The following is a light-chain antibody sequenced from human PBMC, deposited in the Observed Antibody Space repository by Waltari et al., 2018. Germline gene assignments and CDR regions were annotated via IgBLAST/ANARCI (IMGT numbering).Light chain of an antibody. V-gene: IGLV2-23*01. J-gene: IGLJ2*01. Sequence: SSDVGSYKFVSWYQQHPGKAPQLMIYGGSQRPSGVSNRLSGSKSGNTASLTISGLRAEDEADHYCCSYAGSSPHVIFGGGTKLTVL. CDR1: SSDVGSYKF. CDR2: GGS. CDR3: CSYAGSSPHVI.